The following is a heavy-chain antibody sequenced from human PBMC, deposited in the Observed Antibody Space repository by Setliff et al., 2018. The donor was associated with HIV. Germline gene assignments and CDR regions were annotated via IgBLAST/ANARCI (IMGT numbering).Heavy chain of an antibody. CDR2: ISWNSGSI. CDR1: GFTFDDYA. Sequence: GGSLRLSCAASGFTFDDYAMHWVRQAPGMGLEWVSGISWNSGSIVYADSVKGRFTISRDNADNSLYLQMNSLRAEDTAVYYCARASAQLWLRYFDYWGQGTLVTVSS. CDR3: ARASAQLWLRYFDY. D-gene: IGHD5-18*01. J-gene: IGHJ4*02. V-gene: IGHV3-9*01.